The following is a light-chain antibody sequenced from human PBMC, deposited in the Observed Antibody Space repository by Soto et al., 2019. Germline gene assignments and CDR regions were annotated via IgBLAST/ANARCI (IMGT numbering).Light chain of an antibody. Sequence: DNRMNQSPPSLSASVGDRVTITCWASQSISDSLAWYQQKPGKVPKLLIYAASTLLPGVPVRFSGTGTGTDFTLTISSLQPEDFATYYCQKYDSAPRTFGQGTKVEVK. CDR1: QSISDS. CDR2: AAS. V-gene: IGKV1-27*01. CDR3: QKYDSAPRT. J-gene: IGKJ1*01.